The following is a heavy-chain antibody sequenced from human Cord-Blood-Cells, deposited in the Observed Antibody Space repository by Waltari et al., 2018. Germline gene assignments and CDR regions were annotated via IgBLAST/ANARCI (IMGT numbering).Heavy chain of an antibody. CDR3: AREVWGSIDY. Sequence: QVQLQQWGAGLLKPSETLSPTCAVYGGSFSCYYWTWLRQPPGKGLGWIGEINHSGSTNYNPSLKSRVTISVDTSKNQFSLKLSSVTAADTAVYYCAREVWGSIDYWGQGTLVTVSS. J-gene: IGHJ4*02. CDR1: GGSFSCYY. CDR2: INHSGST. V-gene: IGHV4-34*01. D-gene: IGHD7-27*01.